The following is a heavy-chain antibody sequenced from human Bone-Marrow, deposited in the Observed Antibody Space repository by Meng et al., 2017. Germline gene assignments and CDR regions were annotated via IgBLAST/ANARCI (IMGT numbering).Heavy chain of an antibody. CDR3: ATGAAAADH. CDR2: IKRNSDGGTI. CDR1: GLSFTYAW. V-gene: IGHV3-15*01. D-gene: IGHD6-13*01. J-gene: IGHJ4*02. Sequence: EVPLVESGGGLVKPWGALSISCVASGLSFTYAWMSWVRQAPGKGLEWVGRIKRNSDGGTIDYAAPVKGRFTISRDDSKNTLYLQMDSLITEDTAVYFCATGAAAADHWGQGTLVTVFS.